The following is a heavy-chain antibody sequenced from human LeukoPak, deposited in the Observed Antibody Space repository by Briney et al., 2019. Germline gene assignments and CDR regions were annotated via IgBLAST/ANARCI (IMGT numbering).Heavy chain of an antibody. Sequence: PGRSLILSCAASGFAFSSYGMHWVRQAPGKGLEWVAVISYDGSNKYYADSVKGRFTISRDNSKNTLYLQMNSLRAEDTAVYYCAKDRQLGFDYWGQGTLVTVSS. CDR3: AKDRQLGFDY. CDR2: ISYDGSNK. V-gene: IGHV3-30*18. D-gene: IGHD6-13*01. CDR1: GFAFSSYG. J-gene: IGHJ4*02.